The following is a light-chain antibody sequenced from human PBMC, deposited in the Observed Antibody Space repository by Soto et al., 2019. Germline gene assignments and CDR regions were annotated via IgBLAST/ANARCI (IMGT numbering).Light chain of an antibody. Sequence: EIVVTQSRATLSLSHGERATLSCRASQSVGKYLVWYQQKPGQAPRLLIYGASTRATGIPARFSGSGSGTEFTLTINSLQSEDFAVYYCQQYNNWPPTTFGQGTKVDIK. V-gene: IGKV3-15*01. J-gene: IGKJ1*01. CDR3: QQYNNWPPTT. CDR1: QSVGKY. CDR2: GAS.